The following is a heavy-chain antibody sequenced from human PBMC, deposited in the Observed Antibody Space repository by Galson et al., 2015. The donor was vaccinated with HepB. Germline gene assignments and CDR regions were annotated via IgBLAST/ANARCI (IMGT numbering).Heavy chain of an antibody. Sequence: SLRLSCAASGFTFSSYSMNWVRQAPGKGLEWVSSISSSSSYIYYADSVKGRFTISRDNAKNSLYLQMNSLRAEDTAVYYCARGGVLNDAFDIWGQGTMVTVSS. J-gene: IGHJ3*02. V-gene: IGHV3-21*01. CDR2: ISSSSSYI. CDR3: ARGGVLNDAFDI. CDR1: GFTFSSYS.